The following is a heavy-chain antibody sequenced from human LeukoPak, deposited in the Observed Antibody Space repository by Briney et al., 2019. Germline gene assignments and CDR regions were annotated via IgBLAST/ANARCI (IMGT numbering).Heavy chain of an antibody. D-gene: IGHD7-27*01. V-gene: IGHV4-59*01. Sequence: PSETLSLTCTVSGRSISSYYWSWIRQPPGKGLEWIGYIYYSGSTNYNPSLKSRVTISVDTSKNQFSLKLSSVTAADTAVYYCARDALGGWFFDYWGQGTLVTVSS. CDR2: IYYSGST. CDR1: GRSISSYY. CDR3: ARDALGGWFFDY. J-gene: IGHJ4*02.